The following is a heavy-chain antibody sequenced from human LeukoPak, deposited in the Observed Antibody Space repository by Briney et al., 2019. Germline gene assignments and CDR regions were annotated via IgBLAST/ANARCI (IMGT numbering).Heavy chain of an antibody. CDR2: ISGSGGST. J-gene: IGHJ4*02. D-gene: IGHD6-19*01. V-gene: IGHV3-23*01. CDR3: AKDIYSSGWYWYFDY. Sequence: GGSLRLSCAASGFTFSSYAMSWVRQAPGKGLEWVSAISGSGGSTYYADSVKGRFTISRDNAKNSLYLQMNSLRAEDTALYYCAKDIYSSGWYWYFDYWGQGTLVTVSS. CDR1: GFTFSSYA.